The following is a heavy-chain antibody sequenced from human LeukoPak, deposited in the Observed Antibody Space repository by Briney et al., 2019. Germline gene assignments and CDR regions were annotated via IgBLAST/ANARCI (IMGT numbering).Heavy chain of an antibody. Sequence: AGSLRLSCAASRFTFSSYAMSWVRQAPGKGLEWISSISSTGGTTYYADSVRGRFTISRDNSKHTLFLQVNSLRAEDTAIYYCAKNGDRGAYCSGGSCYPYYYYYMDVWGKGTTVTISS. V-gene: IGHV3-23*01. D-gene: IGHD2-15*01. CDR1: RFTFSSYA. CDR3: AKNGDRGAYCSGGSCYPYYYYYMDV. CDR2: ISSTGGTT. J-gene: IGHJ6*03.